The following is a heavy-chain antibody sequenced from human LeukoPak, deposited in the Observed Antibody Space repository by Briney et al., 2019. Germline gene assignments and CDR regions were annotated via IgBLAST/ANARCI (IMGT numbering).Heavy chain of an antibody. Sequence: PSETLSLTCTVSGGSISSSSYYWGWIRQPPGKGLEWIGSICYSGSTYYNPSLKSRVTISVDTSKNQFSLKLSSVTAADTAVYYCARLLIYYCSGGSCGGHYFDYWGQGTLVTVSS. D-gene: IGHD2-15*01. CDR1: GGSISSSSYY. CDR2: ICYSGST. J-gene: IGHJ4*02. V-gene: IGHV4-39*01. CDR3: ARLLIYYCSGGSCGGHYFDY.